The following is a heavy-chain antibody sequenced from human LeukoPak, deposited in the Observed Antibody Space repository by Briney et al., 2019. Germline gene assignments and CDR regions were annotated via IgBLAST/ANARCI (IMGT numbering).Heavy chain of an antibody. V-gene: IGHV3-30*02. D-gene: IGHD5-12*01. Sequence: GGSLRLSCAASGFTFSSYGMHWVRQAPGKGLEWVAFIRYDGSNKYYADSVKGRFTISRDNSKNTLYLQMNSLRAEDTAVYYCAKDHRGYSGYDYLDYWGQGTLVTVSS. CDR2: IRYDGSNK. J-gene: IGHJ4*02. CDR1: GFTFSSYG. CDR3: AKDHRGYSGYDYLDY.